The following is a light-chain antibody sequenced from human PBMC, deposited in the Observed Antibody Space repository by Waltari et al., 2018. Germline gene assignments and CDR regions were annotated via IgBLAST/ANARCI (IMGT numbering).Light chain of an antibody. CDR1: QSVLYSSNNKNY. Sequence: DIVMTQSPDSLAVSLGERATINCKSSQSVLYSSNNKNYLAWYQQKTGQPPKMFIYWASPLESGVPDRFSDSGYGTDFTLPISSLQAEDVAVYYCQQYYSTPFTFGPGTKVDIK. J-gene: IGKJ3*01. CDR3: QQYYSTPFT. V-gene: IGKV4-1*01. CDR2: WAS.